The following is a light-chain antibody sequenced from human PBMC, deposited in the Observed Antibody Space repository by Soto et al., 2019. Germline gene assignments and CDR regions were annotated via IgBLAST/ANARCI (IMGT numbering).Light chain of an antibody. CDR3: QQSYSTPPWT. Sequence: DIQMTQSPSSLSASVGDRVTITCRXSQSIVTYLNWYLQKPGKAPKLLIYAASNLQSGVPSRFSGSGSGTDFTLTISSLQPEDFATYFCQQSYSTPPWTLGQGTKVDIK. CDR2: AAS. CDR1: QSIVTY. J-gene: IGKJ1*01. V-gene: IGKV1-39*01.